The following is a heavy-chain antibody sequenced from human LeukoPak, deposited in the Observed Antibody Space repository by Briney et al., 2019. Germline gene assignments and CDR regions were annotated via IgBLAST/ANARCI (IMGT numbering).Heavy chain of an antibody. CDR3: AKDIMTLGGFDY. J-gene: IGHJ4*02. Sequence: GGSLRLSCAASGFTFDDYTMHWVRQAPGKGLEWVSLISWDGGSTYYADSVKGRFTISRDNSKNSLYLQMNSLRTEDTALYYCAKDIMTLGGFDYWGQGTLVTVSS. V-gene: IGHV3-43*01. CDR1: GFTFDDYT. D-gene: IGHD3-16*01. CDR2: ISWDGGST.